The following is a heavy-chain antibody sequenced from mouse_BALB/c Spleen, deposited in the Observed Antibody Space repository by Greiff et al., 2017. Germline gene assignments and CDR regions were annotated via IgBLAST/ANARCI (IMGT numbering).Heavy chain of an antibody. CDR2: IWAGGST. CDR3: ARDPPYYYGSAYYFDY. D-gene: IGHD1-1*01. V-gene: IGHV2-9*02. CDR1: GFSLTSYG. J-gene: IGHJ2*01. Sequence: VQLVESGPGLVAPSQSLSITCTVSGFSLTSYGLHWVRQPPGKGLEWLGVIWAGGSTNYNSALMSRLSISKDNSKSQVFLKMNSLQTDDTAMYYCARDPPYYYGSAYYFDYWGQGTTLTVSS.